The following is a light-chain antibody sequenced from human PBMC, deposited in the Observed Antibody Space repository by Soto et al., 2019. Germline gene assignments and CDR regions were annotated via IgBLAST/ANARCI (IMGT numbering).Light chain of an antibody. CDR2: GAS. Sequence: EIVLTQSPGTLSLSPGERATLSCRASQSVSSSYLAWYQQKPGQAPRLLIHGASSRATGIPDRFSGSGSGTDFTLTISRLEPEVFAVYYCQQYGSSRTFGQGTKVEIK. CDR3: QQYGSSRT. CDR1: QSVSSSY. J-gene: IGKJ1*01. V-gene: IGKV3-20*01.